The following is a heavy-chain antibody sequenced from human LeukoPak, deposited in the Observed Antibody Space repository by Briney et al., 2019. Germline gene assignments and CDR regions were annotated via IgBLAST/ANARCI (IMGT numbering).Heavy chain of an antibody. J-gene: IGHJ6*03. Sequence: SETLSLTCTVSGGSISSYYWSCIRQPPGKGLEWIGYIYYSGSTNYNPSLKSRVTISVDTSKNQFSLKLSSVTAADTAVYYCARAVGSGSFQTYYYYMDVWGKGTTVTISS. D-gene: IGHD3-10*01. V-gene: IGHV4-59*01. CDR1: GGSISSYY. CDR2: IYYSGST. CDR3: ARAVGSGSFQTYYYYMDV.